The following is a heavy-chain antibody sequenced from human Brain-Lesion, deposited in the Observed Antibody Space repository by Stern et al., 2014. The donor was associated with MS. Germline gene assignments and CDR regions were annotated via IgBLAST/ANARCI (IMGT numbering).Heavy chain of an antibody. J-gene: IGHJ4*02. V-gene: IGHV3-11*01. Sequence: VQLVESGGTLVKPGGSLRLSCAASGFIFSDYYMNWIRQAPGQGLEWVSYISTTASTIYYADSVKGRFTISRDNTKNSLFLQMSSLRADDTAVYYCAISSSRYYFDSWGRGTLVTVSS. D-gene: IGHD2-2*01. CDR2: ISTTASTI. CDR1: GFIFSDYY. CDR3: AISSSRYYFDS.